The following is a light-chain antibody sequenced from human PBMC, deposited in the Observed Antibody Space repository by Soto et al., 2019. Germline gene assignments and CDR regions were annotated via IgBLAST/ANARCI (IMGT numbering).Light chain of an antibody. CDR3: GSYTAFTTYV. Sequence: QSVMTQPASVSGCPGQSITISCTGTNSDVGAYSYVSWYQQYPGKAPKLLIYDVGARPSGISDRFSGSKSGNTASLTISGLQAEDEADYYCGSYTAFTTYVFGSGTKVTVL. V-gene: IGLV2-14*03. CDR2: DVG. CDR1: NSDVGAYSY. J-gene: IGLJ1*01.